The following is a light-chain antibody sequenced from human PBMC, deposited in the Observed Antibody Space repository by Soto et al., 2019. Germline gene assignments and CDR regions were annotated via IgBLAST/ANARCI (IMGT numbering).Light chain of an antibody. CDR3: QQYNNYSWP. CDR2: KAS. Sequence: DLQLTQTRSTLSASVGDRVTISCRASQSISSWLASYHQKPRKTPKLLIYKASSLETGVPSRFSGSGSGTEFTLTISSLQPDYFAPYYFQQYNNYSWPLGQGTKVYSK. CDR1: QSISSW. J-gene: IGKJ1*01. V-gene: IGKV1-5*03.